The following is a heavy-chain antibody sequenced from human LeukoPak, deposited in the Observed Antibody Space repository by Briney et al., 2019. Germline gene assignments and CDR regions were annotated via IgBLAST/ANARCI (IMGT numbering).Heavy chain of an antibody. CDR2: ISYDGRNK. CDR1: GFTFNNYG. V-gene: IGHV3-30*18. J-gene: IGHJ4*02. D-gene: IGHD1-1*01. Sequence: GKSLRLSCAASGFTFNNYGMHWVRQAPGKGLEWVAVISYDGRNKHYPDSVKGRFTISRDISTDTLWLQMDSLRTEDTAVYYCAKLKDGNHFFDYWGQGTLVTVSS. CDR3: AKLKDGNHFFDY.